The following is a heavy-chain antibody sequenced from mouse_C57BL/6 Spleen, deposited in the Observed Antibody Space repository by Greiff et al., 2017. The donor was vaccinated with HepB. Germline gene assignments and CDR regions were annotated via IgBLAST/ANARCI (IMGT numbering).Heavy chain of an antibody. CDR3: ARNALYYDCSSYNAMDY. J-gene: IGHJ4*01. Sequence: QVQLQQPGAELVKPGASVKLSCKASGYTFTSYWMHWVKQRPGRGLVWIGRVDLNSGGTKYHEKFKSKATLTVDKPSITAYMQLSSQPSEDSAVYYCARNALYYDCSSYNAMDYWGQGTSVTVSS. CDR2: VDLNSGGT. CDR1: GYTFTSYW. D-gene: IGHD1-1*01. V-gene: IGHV1-72*01.